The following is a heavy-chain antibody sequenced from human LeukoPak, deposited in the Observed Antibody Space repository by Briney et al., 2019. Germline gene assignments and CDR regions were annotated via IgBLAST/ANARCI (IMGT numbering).Heavy chain of an antibody. CDR3: ARWVVATMFDY. J-gene: IGHJ4*02. CDR2: IYSDGST. Sequence: GGSLRLSCAASGFTVSSNYMNWVRQAPGKGLEWVSVIYSDGSTYYADSVKGRFTISRDNSKNTLYLQMNSLRDEDTAVYYCARWVVATMFDYWGQGTLVTVSS. V-gene: IGHV3-66*01. CDR1: GFTVSSNY. D-gene: IGHD5-12*01.